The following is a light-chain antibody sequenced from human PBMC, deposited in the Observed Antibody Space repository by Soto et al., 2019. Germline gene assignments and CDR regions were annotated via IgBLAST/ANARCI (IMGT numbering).Light chain of an antibody. Sequence: QLVLTQPPSVSGAPGQRVTISCTGSSSNIGAGYDVHWYQQFPGTAPKLLIYDNINRPSGVPDRFSGSKSGTSASLVIAGLQAEDEADYYCQSFDSSLSGYVFGTGTKVTVL. J-gene: IGLJ1*01. CDR3: QSFDSSLSGYV. CDR1: SSNIGAGYD. CDR2: DNI. V-gene: IGLV1-40*01.